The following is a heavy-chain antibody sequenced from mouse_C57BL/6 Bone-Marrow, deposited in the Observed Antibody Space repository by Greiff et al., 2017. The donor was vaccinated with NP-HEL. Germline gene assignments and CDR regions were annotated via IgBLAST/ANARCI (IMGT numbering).Heavy chain of an antibody. V-gene: IGHV10-1*01. CDR3: VRSSYDYAWFAY. Sequence: EVQGVESGGGLVQPKGSLKLSCAASGFSFNTYAMNWVRQAPGKGLEWVARIRSKSNNYATYYADSVKDRFTISRDDSESMLYLQMNNLKTEDTAMYYCVRSSYDYAWFAYWGQGTLVTVSA. CDR2: IRSKSNNYAT. CDR1: GFSFNTYA. J-gene: IGHJ3*01. D-gene: IGHD2-4*01.